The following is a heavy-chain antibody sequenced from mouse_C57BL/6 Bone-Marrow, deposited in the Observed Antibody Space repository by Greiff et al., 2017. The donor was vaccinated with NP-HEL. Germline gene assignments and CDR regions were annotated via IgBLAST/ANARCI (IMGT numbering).Heavy chain of an antibody. Sequence: EVMLVESGGGLVQPTGSLKLSCAASGFSFNTYAMNWVRQAPGKGLEWVARIRSKSNNYATYYADSVKDRFTISRDDSESMLYLQMNNLKTEDTAMYYCAWELLAWFAYWGQGTLVTVSA. CDR3: AWELLAWFAY. CDR1: GFSFNTYA. D-gene: IGHD4-1*01. CDR2: IRSKSNNYAT. V-gene: IGHV10-1*01. J-gene: IGHJ3*01.